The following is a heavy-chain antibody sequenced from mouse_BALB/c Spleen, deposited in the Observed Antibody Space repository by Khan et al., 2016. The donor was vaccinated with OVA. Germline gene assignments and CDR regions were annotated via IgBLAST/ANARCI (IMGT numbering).Heavy chain of an antibody. J-gene: IGHJ2*01. CDR2: INPTSGYT. CDR1: GYTFTTYW. CDR3: TRDRIDY. V-gene: IGHV1-7*01. Sequence: QVQLQQSGAELAKPGASVQMSCKASGYTFTTYWMHWVKQRPGQGLEWIGYINPTSGYTDYRENFKDKATLSADKSSSTAYMQLSRLTSEDSAVYYCTRDRIDYWGQGTTLTVSS.